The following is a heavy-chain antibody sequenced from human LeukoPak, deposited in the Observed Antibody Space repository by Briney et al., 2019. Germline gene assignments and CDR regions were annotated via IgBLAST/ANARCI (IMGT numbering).Heavy chain of an antibody. V-gene: IGHV3-66*01. J-gene: IGHJ4*02. CDR3: ARVHTAMVMLGY. D-gene: IGHD5-18*01. CDR2: IYSGGST. Sequence: GGSLRLSCAASGFTVSSNYMSWVHQAPGKGLEWVSVIYSGGSTYYADSVKGRFTISRDNSKNTLYLQMNSLRAEDTAVYYCARVHTAMVMLGYWGQGTLVTVSS. CDR1: GFTVSSNY.